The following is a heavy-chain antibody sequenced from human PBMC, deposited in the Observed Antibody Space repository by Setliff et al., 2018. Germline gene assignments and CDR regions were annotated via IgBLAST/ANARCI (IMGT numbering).Heavy chain of an antibody. J-gene: IGHJ4*02. CDR1: GYSISSGYI. V-gene: IGHV4-38-2*02. CDR3: ARDLGHGGDSDY. Sequence: SETLSLTCTVSGYSISSGYIWGWIRQPPGKGLEWVGNIGHTGSINYNPSLKSRLTISRDTSKNQVSLKLDPVTATDTAVYYCARDLGHGGDSDYWGQGILVTVSS. CDR2: IGHTGSI. D-gene: IGHD2-21*02.